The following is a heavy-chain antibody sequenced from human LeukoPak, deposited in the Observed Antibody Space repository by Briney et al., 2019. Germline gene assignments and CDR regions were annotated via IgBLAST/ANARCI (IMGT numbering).Heavy chain of an antibody. CDR1: GYTFTGYY. CDR3: ARGGVEYCSSTTCHDAFDI. CDR2: INPNNCGT. J-gene: IGHJ3*02. D-gene: IGHD2-2*01. Sequence: ASVNVSCKASGYTFTGYYMHWVRQAPGQGLEWMGWINPNNCGTTYAQKFQGRVTMTGDTSITTAYMELSRLRSDDTAVYYCARGGVEYCSSTTCHDAFDIWGQGTMVTFSS. V-gene: IGHV1-2*02.